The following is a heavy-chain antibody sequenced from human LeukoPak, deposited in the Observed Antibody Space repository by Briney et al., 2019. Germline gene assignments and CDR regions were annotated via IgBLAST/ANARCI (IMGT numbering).Heavy chain of an antibody. D-gene: IGHD3-22*01. J-gene: IGHJ4*02. CDR3: ARDFTGGLVTTNGPDYYFDY. CDR1: GHTFTGYY. CDR2: ISPNSGGT. Sequence: ASVKVSCKASGHTFTGYYMHWVRQAPGQGIEWMGWISPNSGGTNYAQKFQGRVTMTRDTSIITAYMELTRLKSDDTAVYYCARDFTGGLVTTNGPDYYFDYWGQGTLVTVSS. V-gene: IGHV1-2*02.